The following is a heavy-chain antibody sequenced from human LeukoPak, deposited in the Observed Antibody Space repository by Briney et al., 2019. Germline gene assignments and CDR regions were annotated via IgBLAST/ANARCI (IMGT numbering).Heavy chain of an antibody. V-gene: IGHV3-33*06. CDR1: GFTFSSYG. CDR3: AKGSYLEDSSGDFDY. D-gene: IGHD3-22*01. Sequence: PGGSLRLSCAASGFTFSSYGMHWVRQAPGKGLEWVAVIWYDGSNKYYVDSVKGRFTISRDNSKNTLYLQMNSLRAEDTAVYYCAKGSYLEDSSGDFDYWGQGTLVTVSP. J-gene: IGHJ4*02. CDR2: IWYDGSNK.